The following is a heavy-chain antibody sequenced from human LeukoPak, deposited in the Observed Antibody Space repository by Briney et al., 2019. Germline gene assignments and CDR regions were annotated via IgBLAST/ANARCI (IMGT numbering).Heavy chain of an antibody. V-gene: IGHV4-30-2*01. J-gene: IGHJ4*02. Sequence: PSQTLSLTYTVSGGSISSGGYYWSWIRQPPGKGLEWIGEINHSGSTNYNPSLKSRVTISVDTSKNQFSLKLSSVTAADTAVYYCARNIAAAGLDYWGQGTLVTVSS. CDR3: ARNIAAAGLDY. CDR1: GGSISSGGYY. CDR2: INHSGST. D-gene: IGHD6-13*01.